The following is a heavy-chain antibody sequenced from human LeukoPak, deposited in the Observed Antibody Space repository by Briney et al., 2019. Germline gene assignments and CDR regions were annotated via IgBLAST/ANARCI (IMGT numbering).Heavy chain of an antibody. D-gene: IGHD3-9*01. V-gene: IGHV3-9*01. CDR1: GFTFDDYA. J-gene: IGHJ4*02. CDR2: ISWNSGSM. Sequence: PGGSLRLSCVASGFTFDDYAMHWVRQAPGKGLEWVSGISWNSGSMGYADSVKGRFTISRDSAKNSLYLQMNSLRAEDTAVYYCAKWGPYDILTGRINWGQGTLVTVSS. CDR3: AKWGPYDILTGRIN.